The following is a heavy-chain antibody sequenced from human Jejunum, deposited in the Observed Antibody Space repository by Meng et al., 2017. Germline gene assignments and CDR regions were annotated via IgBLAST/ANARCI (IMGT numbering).Heavy chain of an antibody. V-gene: IGHV4-34*01. CDR3: ARHEADFDN. D-gene: IGHD6-25*01. Sequence: QWQLQHWGDGLLKPSETLSLTCAVYGVSISGYFWGWIRQAPGEGLEWVGEFTRSGTTNYNPSLKSRVTISADTSKNQFSLTLSSVSAADTAVYYCARHEADFDNWGQGTLVTVSS. CDR2: FTRSGTT. J-gene: IGHJ4*02. CDR1: GVSISGYF.